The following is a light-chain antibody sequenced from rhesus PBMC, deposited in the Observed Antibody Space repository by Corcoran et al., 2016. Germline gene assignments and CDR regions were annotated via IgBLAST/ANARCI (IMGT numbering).Light chain of an antibody. CDR2: EVS. V-gene: IGKV2-78*01. CDR1: QSLLHSNGYTY. CDR3: EQTLQTPLT. Sequence: DIVMTQTPLSLSVTPGEPASISCRSSQSLLHSNGYTYLHWYLQKPGQSPQLLIYEVSNRASGVPDRFRGSGSGIVCTLTISRVEAEDVGVYYCEQTLQTPLTFGGGTKVEIK. J-gene: IGKJ4*01.